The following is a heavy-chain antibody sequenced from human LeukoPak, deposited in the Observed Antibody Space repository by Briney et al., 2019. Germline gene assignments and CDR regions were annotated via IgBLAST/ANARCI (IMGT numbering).Heavy chain of an antibody. CDR1: GGTFSSYA. V-gene: IGHV1-69*13. CDR2: IIPIFGTA. Sequence: SVKVSCKASGGTFSSYAISWVRQAPGQGLEWMGGIIPIFGTANYAQKFQGRVTITADESTSTAYMELSSLRSEDTAVYYCARDYLVVATITETYYYYYGMDVWGEGTTVTVSS. D-gene: IGHD5-12*01. CDR3: ARDYLVVATITETYYYYYGMDV. J-gene: IGHJ6*04.